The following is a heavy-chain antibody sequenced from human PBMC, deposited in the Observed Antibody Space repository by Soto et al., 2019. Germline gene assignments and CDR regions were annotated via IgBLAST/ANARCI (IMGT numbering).Heavy chain of an antibody. CDR3: ARGLGSSWFFL. J-gene: IGHJ5*02. Sequence: EVQLVESGRGMVQPGGSLRLSCAGSGFTFSDYAMTWVRQAPGKGLEWLSYIDFDSSPIRYADSVMGRFTVFRDNAKDSLYLQMNSLRPEDTAIYYCARGLGSSWFFLWGPGTLVTVSS. D-gene: IGHD6-13*01. CDR1: GFTFSDYA. V-gene: IGHV3-48*01. CDR2: IDFDSSPI.